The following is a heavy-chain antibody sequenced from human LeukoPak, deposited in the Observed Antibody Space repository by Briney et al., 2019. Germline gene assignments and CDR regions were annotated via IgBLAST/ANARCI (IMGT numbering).Heavy chain of an antibody. D-gene: IGHD2-21*01. Sequence: GASVKVSCKASGYTFTNYYMHWVRQAPGQGLEWMGVINPSGGSTRYTWKFQGRVTMTRDTSTSTVYMELSSLRSEDTAVYKCARGAPLLHDKDGFDIWGQGTMVTVSS. CDR3: ARGAPLLHDKDGFDI. CDR1: GYTFTNYY. J-gene: IGHJ3*02. V-gene: IGHV1-46*01. CDR2: INPSGGST.